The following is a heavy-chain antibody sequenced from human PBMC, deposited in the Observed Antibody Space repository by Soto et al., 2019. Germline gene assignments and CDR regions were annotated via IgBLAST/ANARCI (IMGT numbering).Heavy chain of an antibody. V-gene: IGHV1-18*01. J-gene: IGHJ5*02. CDR3: AGDCPCGTAGTPYYCGVDA. D-gene: IGHD1-26*01. CDR1: GYTLSSYG. Sequence: ASVKVSCKASGYTLSSYGMSWVRQAPGQGLEWMGWISGYNGNTNYAQKVQGRVTMTTDTSTNTAYMEVRSLRSDDTAAYYCAGDCPCGTAGTPYYCGVDAWGQGTLVTVSS. CDR2: ISGYNGNT.